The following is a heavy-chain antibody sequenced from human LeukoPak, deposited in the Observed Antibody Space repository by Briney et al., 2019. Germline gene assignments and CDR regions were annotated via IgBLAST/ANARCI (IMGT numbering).Heavy chain of an antibody. D-gene: IGHD2-8*01. J-gene: IGHJ4*02. CDR1: GGSFSGYY. CDR2: INHSGST. CDR3: ARGMPGGVGD. Sequence: SETLSLTCAVYGGSFSGYYWSWIRQPPGKGLEWIGEINHSGSTNYNPSLKSRVTISVDTSKNQFSLKLSSVTAADTAVYYCARGMPGGVGDWGQGTLVTVSS. V-gene: IGHV4-34*01.